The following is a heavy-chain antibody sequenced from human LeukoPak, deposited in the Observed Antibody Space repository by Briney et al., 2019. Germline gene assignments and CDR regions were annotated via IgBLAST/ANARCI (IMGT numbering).Heavy chain of an antibody. J-gene: IGHJ3*02. V-gene: IGHV1-69*06. CDR3: ARGAPDAFDI. CDR1: GGTFISYA. Sequence: SVTVSFTASGGTFISYAISWVRQAPGQGLEWMGGIIPIFGTANYSQKFQGRVTITADKSTSTPYMELSSLRSEDTAVYYCARGAPDAFDIWGQGTMVTVSS. CDR2: IIPIFGTA.